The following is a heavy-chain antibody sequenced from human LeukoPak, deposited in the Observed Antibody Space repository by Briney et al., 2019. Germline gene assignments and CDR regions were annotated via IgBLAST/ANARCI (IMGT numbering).Heavy chain of an antibody. CDR1: GYTFTGYY. D-gene: IGHD3-10*01. V-gene: IGHV1-2*02. Sequence: ASVKVSCKASGYTFTGYYMHWVRQAPGQGLEWMGWINPNSGGTNYAQKFQGRVTMTRDTSISTAYMELSRLRSDDTAVYYCASETVRGVITSVDYWGQGTLVTVSS. J-gene: IGHJ4*02. CDR3: ASETVRGVITSVDY. CDR2: INPNSGGT.